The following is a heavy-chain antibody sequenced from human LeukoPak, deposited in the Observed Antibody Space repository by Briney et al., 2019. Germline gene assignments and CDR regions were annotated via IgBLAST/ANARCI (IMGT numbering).Heavy chain of an antibody. CDR1: GGTFSSYA. CDR3: ARNPYGDYFDY. V-gene: IGHV1-69*04. D-gene: IGHD4-17*01. J-gene: IGHJ4*02. CDR2: IIPILGIA. Sequence: SVKVSCKASGGTFSSYAISWVRQAPGQGLEWMGRIIPILGIANYAQKFQGRVTITADKSTSTAYMELSSLRSEDTAVYYCARNPYGDYFDYWGQGTLVTVSS.